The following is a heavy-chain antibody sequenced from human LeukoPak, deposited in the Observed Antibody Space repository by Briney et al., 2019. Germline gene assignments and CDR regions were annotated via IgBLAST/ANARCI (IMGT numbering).Heavy chain of an antibody. V-gene: IGHV3-48*01. CDR1: GFNVNTYD. CDR3: AGYGAYPY. Sequence: GGSLRLSCAASGFNVNTYDMHWVRQAPGEGPEWIAYFGISGTIYYADSVRGRFTISRDNAKNSLFLQMNSLRVDDTAIYYSAGYGAYPYRGQGTPVTVSS. D-gene: IGHD4-17*01. J-gene: IGHJ4*02. CDR2: FGISGTI.